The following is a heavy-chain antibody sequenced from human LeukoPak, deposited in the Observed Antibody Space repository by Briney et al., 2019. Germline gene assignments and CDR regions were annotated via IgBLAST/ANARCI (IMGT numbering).Heavy chain of an antibody. CDR3: ALDYDSSGYHGAFDI. J-gene: IGHJ3*02. V-gene: IGHV3-9*01. D-gene: IGHD3-22*01. CDR2: IRLNSGSI. CDR1: GFTFGDYA. Sequence: GGSLRLSCTSSGFTFGDYAMHWVRQARGKGREWVSGIRLNSGSIGYADSVKGRFTISRHNAKPSLYLQMNSLRAEDTALYYCALDYDSSGYHGAFDISGEGKLVTVSS.